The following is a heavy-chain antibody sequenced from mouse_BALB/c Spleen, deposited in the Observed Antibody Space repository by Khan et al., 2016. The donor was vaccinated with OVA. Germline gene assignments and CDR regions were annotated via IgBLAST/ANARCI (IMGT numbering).Heavy chain of an antibody. V-gene: IGHV2-6-1*01. CDR2: IWSDGST. CDR1: GFSLTNYG. Sequence: QVQLKDSGPGLVAPSQSLSITCTISGFSLTNYGVHWVRQPPGKGLEWLVVIWSDGSTTYNSALKSRLTISKDNYESQVFLKMNSLQTDDTAMYFCARQPYYHYNIMDYWGQGTSVTVSS. CDR3: ARQPYYHYNIMDY. J-gene: IGHJ4*01. D-gene: IGHD2-10*01.